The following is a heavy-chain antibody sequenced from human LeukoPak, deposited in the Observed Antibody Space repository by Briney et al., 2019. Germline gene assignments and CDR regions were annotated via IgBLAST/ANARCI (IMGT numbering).Heavy chain of an antibody. CDR2: IKQDGSEK. V-gene: IGHV3-7*01. CDR3: AKDLTQRFGESLYYFDY. CDR1: GFTFSSYW. J-gene: IGHJ4*02. D-gene: IGHD3-10*01. Sequence: GGSLRLSCAASGFTFSSYWMGWVRQAPGKGLEWVANIKQDGSEKYFVDSVKGRFTISRDNAKNSLYLQMNSLRVEDTAVYYCAKDLTQRFGESLYYFDYWGQGTLVTVSS.